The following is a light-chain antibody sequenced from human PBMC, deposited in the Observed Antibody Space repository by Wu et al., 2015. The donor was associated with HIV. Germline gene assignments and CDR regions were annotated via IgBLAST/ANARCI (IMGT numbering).Light chain of an antibody. J-gene: IGKJ4*01. Sequence: DIQMTQSPSSPSASVGDRVTITCRAGQTISTYLNWYQQKPGKAPKVLIYAASSLQSGVPSRFSGSGSGSDFTLTISSLQPEDFATYYCQQSYSTPLTFGGGTKVEIK. CDR2: AAS. CDR1: QTISTY. CDR3: QQSYSTPLT. V-gene: IGKV1-39*01.